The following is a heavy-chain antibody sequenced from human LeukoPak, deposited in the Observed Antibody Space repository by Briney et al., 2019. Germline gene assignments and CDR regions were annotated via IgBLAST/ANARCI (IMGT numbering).Heavy chain of an antibody. CDR2: ISPLLGAA. CDR3: ATYDVLTGFEY. D-gene: IGHD3/OR15-3a*01. Sequence: GASVKVSCKASGGTFTDDVISWVRQAPGQGLNWMGGISPLLGAAKHTQKFQDRVTITADESTSTAYMELSDLRSADTAVYYCATYDVLTGFEYWGQGTLVTVPS. J-gene: IGHJ4*02. CDR1: GGTFTDDV. V-gene: IGHV1-69*13.